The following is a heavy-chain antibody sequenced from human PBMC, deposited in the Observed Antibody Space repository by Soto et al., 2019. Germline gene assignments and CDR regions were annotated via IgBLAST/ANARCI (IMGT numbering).Heavy chain of an antibody. V-gene: IGHV3-66*01. D-gene: IGHD6-19*01. CDR3: ARDKYSSGWTRTDAFDI. Sequence: GGSLRLSCAASGFTVSSNYMSWVRQALGKGLEWVSVIYSGGSTYYADSVKGRFTISRDNSKNTLYLQMNSLRAEDTAVYYCARDKYSSGWTRTDAFDIWGQGTMVTVSS. CDR2: IYSGGST. J-gene: IGHJ3*02. CDR1: GFTVSSNY.